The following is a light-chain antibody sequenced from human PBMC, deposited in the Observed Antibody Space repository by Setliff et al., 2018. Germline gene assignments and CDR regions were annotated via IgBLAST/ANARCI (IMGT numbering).Light chain of an antibody. V-gene: IGLV2-11*01. CDR1: NSDVGGYKY. CDR3: CSYAGIYTYV. CDR2: DVS. Sequence: QSVLTQPRSVSGSPGQSVTISCTGTNSDVGGYKYVSWYQQHPGKAPRFMIYDVSKRPSGVPDRFSGSKSGNTASLTISGLQAEDEADYHCCSYAGIYTYVFGSGTKV. J-gene: IGLJ1*01.